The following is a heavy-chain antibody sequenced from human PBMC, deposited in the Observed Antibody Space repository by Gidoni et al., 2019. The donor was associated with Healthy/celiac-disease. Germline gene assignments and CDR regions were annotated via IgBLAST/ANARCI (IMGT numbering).Heavy chain of an antibody. CDR3: ARVVGATAGFDP. D-gene: IGHD1-26*01. J-gene: IGHJ5*02. Sequence: EVQLVESGGGLVKPGGSLRLSCAASGFTFSSYSMNWVRQAPGKGLEWVSSISSSSSYIYYADSVKGRFTISRDNAKNSLYLQMNSLRAEDTAVYYCARVVGATAGFDPWGQGTLVTVSS. CDR1: GFTFSSYS. CDR2: ISSSSSYI. V-gene: IGHV3-21*01.